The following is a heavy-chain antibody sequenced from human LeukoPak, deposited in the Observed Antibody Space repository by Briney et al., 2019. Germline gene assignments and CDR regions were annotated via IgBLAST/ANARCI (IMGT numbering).Heavy chain of an antibody. V-gene: IGHV4-59*01. Sequence: SETLSLTCTVSGVSIRSYYWSWIRQPPGKGLEWIGYISYSGSTNYNPSLKNRVTISVDTSKNQFSLNLSSVTAADTAVYYCARGDYPYSFDPWGQGTLVTVSS. CDR2: ISYSGST. D-gene: IGHD4-17*01. J-gene: IGHJ5*02. CDR3: ARGDYPYSFDP. CDR1: GVSIRSYY.